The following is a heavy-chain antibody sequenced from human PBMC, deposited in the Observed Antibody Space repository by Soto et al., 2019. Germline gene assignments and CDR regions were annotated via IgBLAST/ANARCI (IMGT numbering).Heavy chain of an antibody. D-gene: IGHD6-13*01. CDR3: AHRPSWPPEPNVAAGNGDAFDI. CDR1: GFSLSTSGVG. V-gene: IGHV2-5*01. Sequence: SGPTLVTPTQTLTLTCTFSGFSLSTSGVGVGWIRQPPGKALEWLALIYWNDDKRYSPSLKSRLTITKETSKNQVVLTMTNMDPVDTATYYCAHRPSWPPEPNVAAGNGDAFDIWGQGTMVTVSS. CDR2: IYWNDDK. J-gene: IGHJ3*02.